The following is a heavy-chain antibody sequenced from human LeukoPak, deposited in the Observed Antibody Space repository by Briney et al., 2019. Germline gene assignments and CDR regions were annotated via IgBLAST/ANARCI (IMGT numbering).Heavy chain of an antibody. D-gene: IGHD5-12*01. CDR2: IYYSGST. Sequence: SETLSLTCTVSGGSISSSSYYWGWIRQPPGKGLEWIGYIYYSGSTNYNPSLKSRVTISVDTSKNQFSLKLSSVTAADTAVYYCARGIVAGPDYWGQGTLVTVSS. CDR1: GGSISSSSYY. CDR3: ARGIVAGPDY. V-gene: IGHV4-61*05. J-gene: IGHJ4*02.